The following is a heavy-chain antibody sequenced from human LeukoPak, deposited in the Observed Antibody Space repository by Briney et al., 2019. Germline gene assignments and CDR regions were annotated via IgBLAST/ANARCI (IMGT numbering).Heavy chain of an antibody. CDR2: ITPIFGTA. Sequence: SVKVSCKASGGTFSSYAISWVRQAPGQGLEWMGGITPIFGTAVYAQKFQGRVTITAVESMSTVYMELSSLRSEDTAIYYCARGWLAETTVVTPYNYWGQGTLVTVS. CDR1: GGTFSSYA. V-gene: IGHV1-69*13. CDR3: ARGWLAETTVVTPYNY. D-gene: IGHD4-23*01. J-gene: IGHJ4*02.